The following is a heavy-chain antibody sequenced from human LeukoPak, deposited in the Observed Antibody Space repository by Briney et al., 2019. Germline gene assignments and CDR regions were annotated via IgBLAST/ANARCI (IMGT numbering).Heavy chain of an antibody. Sequence: SETLSLTCAVSGGSISSGGYSWSWIRQPPGKGLEWIGYIYHSGSTYYNPSLKSRVTISVDRSKNQFPLKLSSVTAADTAVYYCARGGYYDILTGYPNWFDPWGQGTLVTVSS. J-gene: IGHJ5*02. CDR2: IYHSGST. CDR1: GGSISSGGYS. V-gene: IGHV4-30-2*01. D-gene: IGHD3-9*01. CDR3: ARGGYYDILTGYPNWFDP.